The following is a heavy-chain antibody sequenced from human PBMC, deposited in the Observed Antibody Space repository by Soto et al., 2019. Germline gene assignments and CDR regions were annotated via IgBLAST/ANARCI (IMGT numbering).Heavy chain of an antibody. CDR1: GGSFSGYY. D-gene: IGHD6-13*01. CDR3: ARVTIAAAGTDFDY. V-gene: IGHV4-34*09. Sequence: SETLSLTCAVYGGSFSGYYWSWIRQPPGKGLEWIGYIYYSGSTYYNPSLKSRVTISVDTSKNQFSLKLSSVTAADTAVYYCARVTIAAAGTDFDYWGQGTLVTVSS. J-gene: IGHJ4*02. CDR2: IYYSGST.